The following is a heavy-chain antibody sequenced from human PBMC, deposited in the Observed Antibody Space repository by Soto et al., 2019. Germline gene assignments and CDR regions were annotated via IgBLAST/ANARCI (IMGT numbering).Heavy chain of an antibody. CDR3: AKEPGVVVIGN. J-gene: IGHJ4*02. CDR2: ISGSGGRK. V-gene: IGHV3-23*01. CDR1: GSTLSSFS. Sequence: GSLTPSCAASGSTLSSFSMGWVRQAPGKGLEWVSSISGSGGRKYYAESVKGRLTISRENTKNTLYLKMNRVRPEDTAVYYCAKEPGVVVIGNWGQGTLGTVS. D-gene: IGHD3-22*01.